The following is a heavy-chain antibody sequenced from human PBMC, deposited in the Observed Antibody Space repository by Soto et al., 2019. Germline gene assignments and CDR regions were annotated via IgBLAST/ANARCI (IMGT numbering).Heavy chain of an antibody. CDR3: TRVGGYYGDYPNFDY. V-gene: IGHV4-59*01. Sequence: SETLSLTCTVSGSSISPYYWSWIRQPPGKGLEWIGYIYYTGSTKYNPSLKSRVTLSLGTSRNQLSLKLSSVTAADTAVYYCTRVGGYYGDYPNFDYWGPGTLVTVS. CDR1: GSSISPYY. CDR2: IYYTGST. D-gene: IGHD4-17*01. J-gene: IGHJ4*02.